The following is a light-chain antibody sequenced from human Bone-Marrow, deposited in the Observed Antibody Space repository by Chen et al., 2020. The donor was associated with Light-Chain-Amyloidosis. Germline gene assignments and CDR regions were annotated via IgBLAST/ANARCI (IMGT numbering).Light chain of an antibody. CDR2: GAS. CDR3: QQYNNWPPCT. V-gene: IGKV3-15*01. J-gene: IGKJ2*02. Sequence: IVMTQSPATLSVSPVERATLSCRASQSVSSNLAWYQQKPGQAPRLLIYGASTRATGIPARFSGSGSGTEFTLTISSMQSEDFAVYYCQQYNNWPPCTFGQGTKLEIK. CDR1: QSVSSN.